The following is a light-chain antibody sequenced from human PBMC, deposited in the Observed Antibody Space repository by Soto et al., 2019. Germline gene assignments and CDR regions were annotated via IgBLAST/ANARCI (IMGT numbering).Light chain of an antibody. V-gene: IGKV1-33*01. CDR2: DAS. J-gene: IGKJ4*01. Sequence: DIQMTQSPSSLSASVGDRVTITCQASQDISNYLNWYQQKPGKAPKLLIYDASNLETGVPSRFSGSGSGTDFTFTISSLQPEDIATYYCQQYYSLTFGGGTKVDIK. CDR1: QDISNY. CDR3: QQYYSLT.